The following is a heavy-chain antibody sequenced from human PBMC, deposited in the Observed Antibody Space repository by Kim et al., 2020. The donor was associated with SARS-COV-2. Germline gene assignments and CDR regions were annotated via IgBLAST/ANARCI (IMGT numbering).Heavy chain of an antibody. V-gene: IGHV4-39*01. J-gene: IGHJ3*02. CDR1: GGSISSSSYY. CDR3: ASVAPGIVVVITFAFDI. CDR2: IYYSGST. Sequence: SETLSLTCTVSGGSISSSSYYWGWIRQPPGKGLEWIGSIYYSGSTYYNPSLKSRVTISVDTSKNQFSLKLSSVTAADTAVYYCASVAPGIVVVITFAFDIWGQGTMVTVSS. D-gene: IGHD3-22*01.